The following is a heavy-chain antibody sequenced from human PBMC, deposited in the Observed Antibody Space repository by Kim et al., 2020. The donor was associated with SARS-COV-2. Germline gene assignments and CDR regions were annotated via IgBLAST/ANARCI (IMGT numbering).Heavy chain of an antibody. D-gene: IGHD5-18*01. V-gene: IGHV3-7*01. CDR3: ARSISDTEAPRIGVYFHH. Sequence: GSLRLSCAASGFTFSSYWMSWVRPAPGKGLEWVATMRQDGSGNFYVVSVRGRFPMYRDNTQYSVFLQMNSLRAGDTAVYYCARSISDTEAPRIGVYFHH. J-gene: IGHJ1*01. CDR1: GFTFSSYW. CDR2: MRQDGSGN.